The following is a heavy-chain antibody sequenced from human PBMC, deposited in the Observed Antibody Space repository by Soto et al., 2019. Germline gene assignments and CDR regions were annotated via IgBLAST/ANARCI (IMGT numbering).Heavy chain of an antibody. CDR3: AKGQISGRWYAAD. CDR2: ITNSGAGT. V-gene: IGHV3-23*01. CDR1: GFTFSSCV. Sequence: EVHLLESGGGLVQPGESLRLSCGASGFTFSSCVMSWVRQAPGKGLEWVSLITNSGAGTYYADSVKGRFTISRDNSKNTVYLQMNNLRAEDTAVYYCAKGQISGRWYAADWGQGTLVTVSS. D-gene: IGHD6-13*01. J-gene: IGHJ4*02.